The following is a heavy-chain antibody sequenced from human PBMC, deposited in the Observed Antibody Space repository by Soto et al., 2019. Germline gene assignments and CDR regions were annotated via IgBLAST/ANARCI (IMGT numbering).Heavy chain of an antibody. CDR2: INHSGST. CDR1: GGSFSGYY. J-gene: IGHJ4*02. CDR3: ARGLYSPTLL. V-gene: IGHV4-34*01. D-gene: IGHD5-18*01. Sequence: QVQLQQWGAGLLKPSETLSLTCAVYGGSFSGYYWSWIRQPPGKGLEWIGEINHSGSTNYNPSLKSRVTISVGTSKNQFSLKLSSVTAADTAVYYCARGLYSPTLLWGQGTLVTVSS.